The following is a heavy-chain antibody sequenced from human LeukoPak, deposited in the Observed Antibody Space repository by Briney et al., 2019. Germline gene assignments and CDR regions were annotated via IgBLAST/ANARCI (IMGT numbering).Heavy chain of an antibody. CDR2: ISGGGGST. CDR3: ASPGYSSGWSYFDY. D-gene: IGHD6-19*01. J-gene: IGHJ4*02. Sequence: GGSLRLSCAASGFTFSNYAMSWVRQAPGKGLEWVSGISGGGGSTYYADSVKGRFTISRDNSKNTLYLQMNSLRAEDTAVYYCASPGYSSGWSYFDYWGQGTLVTVSS. CDR1: GFTFSNYA. V-gene: IGHV3-23*01.